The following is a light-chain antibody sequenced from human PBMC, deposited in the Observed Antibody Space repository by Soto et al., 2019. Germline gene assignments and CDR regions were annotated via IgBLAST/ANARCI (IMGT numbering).Light chain of an antibody. V-gene: IGLV1-51*01. Sequence: QTVVTQPPSVSAAPGQRVTISCSGSSSNIGNHYVSWYQQFPGTAPKLLIYDNDKRPSGIPERFSGSKSGASATLGITGLLTGDEADYYCQTWDSSVSALVFGGGTKVTVL. CDR3: QTWDSSVSALV. J-gene: IGLJ2*01. CDR2: DND. CDR1: SSNIGNHY.